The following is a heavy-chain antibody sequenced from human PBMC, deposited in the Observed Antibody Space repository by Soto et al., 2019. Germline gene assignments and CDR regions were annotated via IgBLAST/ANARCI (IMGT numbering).Heavy chain of an antibody. J-gene: IGHJ4*02. CDR2: ISNDGTNK. CDR3: AKDKGTTAQKHYFED. Sequence: PGVPLRLSCAACGFTFSEYDMHWVRQAPGKGLEWVAIISNDGTNKDYADSVKGRFTISRDNFKDTLYLQMNSLRNGDKAVYYCAKDKGTTAQKHYFEDWGKRPPGTAPQ. CDR1: GFTFSEYD. D-gene: IGHD1-1*01. V-gene: IGHV3-30*18.